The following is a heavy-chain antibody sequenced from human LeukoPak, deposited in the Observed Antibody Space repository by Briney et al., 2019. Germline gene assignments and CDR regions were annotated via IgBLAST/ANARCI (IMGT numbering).Heavy chain of an antibody. J-gene: IGHJ4*02. CDR3: AAVGVTYYYDSSGPGGFDY. Sequence: SVKVSCKASGFTFTSSAMQWVRQARGQRLEWIGWIVVGSGNTNYAQKFRERVTITRDMSTSTAYMGLSSLRSEDTAVYYCAAVGVTYYYDSSGPGGFDYWGQGTLVTVSS. D-gene: IGHD3-22*01. CDR1: GFTFTSSA. V-gene: IGHV1-58*02. CDR2: IVVGSGNT.